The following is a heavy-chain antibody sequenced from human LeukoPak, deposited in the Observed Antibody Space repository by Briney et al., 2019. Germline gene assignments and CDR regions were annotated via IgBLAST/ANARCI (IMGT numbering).Heavy chain of an antibody. CDR2: INPNSGGT. CDR3: ARDGANYFDY. J-gene: IGHJ4*02. V-gene: IGHV1-2*02. D-gene: IGHD1-26*01. Sequence: EWMGWINPNSGGTNYAQKFQGRVTMTRDTSISTAYMELSRLRSDDTAVYYCARDGANYFDYWGQGTLVTVSS.